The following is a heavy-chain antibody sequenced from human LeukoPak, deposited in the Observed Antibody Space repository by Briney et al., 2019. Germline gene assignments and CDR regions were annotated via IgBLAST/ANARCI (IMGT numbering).Heavy chain of an antibody. CDR2: ISSSSSYI. D-gene: IGHD3-16*02. Sequence: PGGSLRLSCAASGFTFSSYSMNWVRQAPGKGLEWVSSISSSSSYIYYADSVKGRFTISRDNAKNSLYLQMNSLRAEDTAVYYCARDHSRLGELSAAWGQGTLVTVSS. J-gene: IGHJ5*02. CDR3: ARDHSRLGELSAA. V-gene: IGHV3-21*01. CDR1: GFTFSSYS.